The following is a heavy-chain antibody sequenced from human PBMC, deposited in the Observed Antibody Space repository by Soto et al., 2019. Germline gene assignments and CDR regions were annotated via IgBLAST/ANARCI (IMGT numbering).Heavy chain of an antibody. J-gene: IGHJ4*02. D-gene: IGHD6-19*01. V-gene: IGHV4-59*01. CDR1: GGSISSYY. CDR3: AGIAVAGTRGGEY. Sequence: QVQLQESGPGLVKPSETLSLTCTVSGGSISSYYWSWIRQPPGKGLEWIGYIYYSGSTNYNPSLKSRVTTSVDTSKNQFSLKLSSVTAADTAVYYCAGIAVAGTRGGEYWGQGTLVTVSS. CDR2: IYYSGST.